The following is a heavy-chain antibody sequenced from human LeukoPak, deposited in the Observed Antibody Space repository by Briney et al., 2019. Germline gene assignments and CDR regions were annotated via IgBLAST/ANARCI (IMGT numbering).Heavy chain of an antibody. V-gene: IGHV3-30*04. D-gene: IGHD4-23*01. J-gene: IGHJ6*02. CDR3: ARDLDYGGKWRYYYYGMDV. Sequence: GSSLRLSCAASGFTFSSYAMHWVRQAPGKGLEWVAVISYDGSNKYYADSVKGRFTISRDNSKDTLYLQMNSLRAEDTAVYYCARDLDYGGKWRYYYYGMDVWGQGTTVTVSS. CDR1: GFTFSSYA. CDR2: ISYDGSNK.